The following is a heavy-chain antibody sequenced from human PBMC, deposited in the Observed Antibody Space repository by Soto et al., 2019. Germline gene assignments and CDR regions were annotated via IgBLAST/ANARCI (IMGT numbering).Heavy chain of an antibody. CDR2: INPNSGGT. J-gene: IGHJ4*02. CDR3: ATSSSHLYSSGGTYYFDS. CDR1: GYTFTGYY. V-gene: IGHV1-2*04. D-gene: IGHD6-19*01. Sequence: ASVKVSCKASGYTFTGYYMHWVRQAPGQGLEWMGWINPNSGGTNYAQKSQGWVTMTRDTSISTAYMELSRLRSDDTAVYYCATSSSHLYSSGGTYYFDSWGQGTLVPVSS.